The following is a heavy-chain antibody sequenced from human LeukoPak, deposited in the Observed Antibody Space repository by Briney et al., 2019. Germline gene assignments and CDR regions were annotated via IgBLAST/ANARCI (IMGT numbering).Heavy chain of an antibody. Sequence: GGSLRLSCAASGFTFSSYSMNWVRQAPGKGLEWVSSISSSSSYIYYADSVKGRFTISRDNAKNSPYLQMNSLRAEDTAVYYCASGIQLWLSDYWGQGTLVTVSS. V-gene: IGHV3-21*01. D-gene: IGHD5-18*01. J-gene: IGHJ4*02. CDR3: ASGIQLWLSDY. CDR1: GFTFSSYS. CDR2: ISSSSSYI.